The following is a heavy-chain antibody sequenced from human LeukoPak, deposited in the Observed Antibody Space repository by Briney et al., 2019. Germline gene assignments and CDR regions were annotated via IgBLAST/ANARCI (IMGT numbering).Heavy chain of an antibody. D-gene: IGHD6-19*01. CDR3: ARRAPGFSSGWLDY. Sequence: GGSLRLSCAASGFTFSSFGMNWVRQAPGKGLEWVTFIRYDGIAIQYADSVKGRVTISRDNSKNTLYLQMGSLRAEDLAVYYCARRAPGFSSGWLDYWGQGTLVTVSS. CDR1: GFTFSSFG. V-gene: IGHV3-30*02. J-gene: IGHJ4*02. CDR2: IRYDGIAI.